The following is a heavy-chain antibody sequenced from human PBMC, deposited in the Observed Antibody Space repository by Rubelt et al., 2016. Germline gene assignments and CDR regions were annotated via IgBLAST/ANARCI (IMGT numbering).Heavy chain of an antibody. CDR3: ARDTRYSSSSNFDY. V-gene: IGHV1-18*01. CDR2: ISAYNGNT. CDR1: GYTFTSYG. Sequence: QVQLVQSGAEVKKPGASVKVSCKASGYTFTSYGISWVRQAPGQGLEWMGWISAYNGNTNYAQKFQGRVTMTRETATGTAYMELRSLRSDDTAVYYCARDTRYSSSSNFDYWGQGTLVTVSS. J-gene: IGHJ4*02. D-gene: IGHD6-13*01.